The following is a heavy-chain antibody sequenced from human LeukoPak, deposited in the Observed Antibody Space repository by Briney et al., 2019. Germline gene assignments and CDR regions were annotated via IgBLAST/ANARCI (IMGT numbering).Heavy chain of an antibody. CDR2: ISSSVSTI. J-gene: IGHJ6*03. D-gene: IGHD3-10*01. V-gene: IGHV3-48*03. CDR1: AFTVSSYE. CDR3: ARAARLLWFGESAHYMDV. Sequence: GGSLRLSCAASAFTVSSYEMNWVRQAPGKGLGWVSYISSSVSTISYADSVKGRFTISRDNAKNSLYLKMNSLRAEDTAVYYCARAARLLWFGESAHYMDVWGKGTTVTVSS.